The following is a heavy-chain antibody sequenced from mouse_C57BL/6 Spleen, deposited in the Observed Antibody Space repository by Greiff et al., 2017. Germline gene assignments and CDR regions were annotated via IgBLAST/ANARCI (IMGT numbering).Heavy chain of an antibody. CDR2: ISYSGST. Sequence: VQLQQSGPGMVKPSQSLSLTCTVTGYSITSGYDWHWIRHFPGNKLEWMGYISYSGSTNYNPSLKSRISITHDPSKNHFFLKLNAVTTQNTATYDGARGAFLLSWYFDVWGTGTTVTVSS. CDR3: ARGAFLLSWYFDV. V-gene: IGHV3-1*01. J-gene: IGHJ1*03. D-gene: IGHD2-10*01. CDR1: GYSITSGYD.